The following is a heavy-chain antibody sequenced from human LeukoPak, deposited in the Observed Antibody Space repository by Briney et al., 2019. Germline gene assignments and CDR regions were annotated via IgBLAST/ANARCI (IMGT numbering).Heavy chain of an antibody. CDR1: GFTFSSYG. Sequence: GGSLRLSCAASGFTFSSYGMHWVRQAPGKGLEWVAVIWYDGSNEYYANSVRGRFIISRDNSKNTLYLQMNSLRVEDSAVYYCVRDLDRYDFWSGYWPDAFDTWGQGTMVTVSS. J-gene: IGHJ3*02. D-gene: IGHD3-3*01. CDR3: VRDLDRYDFWSGYWPDAFDT. V-gene: IGHV3-33*01. CDR2: IWYDGSNE.